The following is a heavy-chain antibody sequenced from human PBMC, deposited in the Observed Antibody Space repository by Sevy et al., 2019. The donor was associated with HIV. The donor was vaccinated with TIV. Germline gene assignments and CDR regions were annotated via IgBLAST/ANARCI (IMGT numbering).Heavy chain of an antibody. Sequence: ASVKVSCKASGYTFTNYDINWVQQATGQGLEWMGWMNPNSGNTGYAQKFQGRVTMIRNTSMSTAYMELSSLTSDDTAVYYCARDLAGSKQGGWFDPWGQGTLVTVSS. J-gene: IGHJ5*02. CDR2: MNPNSGNT. D-gene: IGHD3-16*01. CDR1: GYTFTNYD. CDR3: ARDLAGSKQGGWFDP. V-gene: IGHV1-8*01.